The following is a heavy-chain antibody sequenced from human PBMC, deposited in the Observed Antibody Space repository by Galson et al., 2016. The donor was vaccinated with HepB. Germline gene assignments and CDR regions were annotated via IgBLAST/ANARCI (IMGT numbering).Heavy chain of an antibody. CDR3: ARKTYCGGECYGGMDV. CDR2: ISAYNRNT. J-gene: IGHJ6*02. Sequence: QSGAEVKKPGASVKVSCKASGYPFSSYGITWVRQAPGQGLEWMGWISAYNRNTNYAQKLQGRVTMTTDTSTSTAYMELRSLRSDDTAVYYCARKTYCGGECYGGMDVWGQGTTVTVSS. D-gene: IGHD2-21*01. CDR1: GYPFSSYG. V-gene: IGHV1-18*01.